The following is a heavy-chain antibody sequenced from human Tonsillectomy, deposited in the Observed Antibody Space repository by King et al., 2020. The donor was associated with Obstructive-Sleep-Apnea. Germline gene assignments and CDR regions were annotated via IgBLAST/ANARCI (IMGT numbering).Heavy chain of an antibody. Sequence: VQLQESGPGLVKPSETLSLTCTVSGGSISSYYWSWIRQPPGKGLEGIGYISYSGSTNYNPSLNSRVTISVDTSKNQFSLKLSSVTAADTAVYYCARSLDSSGYYYTNYWGQGTLVTVSS. CDR2: ISYSGST. V-gene: IGHV4-59*08. J-gene: IGHJ4*02. CDR3: ARSLDSSGYYYTNY. D-gene: IGHD3-22*01. CDR1: GGSISSYY.